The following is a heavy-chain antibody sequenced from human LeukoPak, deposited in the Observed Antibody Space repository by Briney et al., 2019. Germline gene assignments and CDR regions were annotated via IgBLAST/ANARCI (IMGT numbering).Heavy chain of an antibody. CDR3: ARAPYYGSGSFDY. J-gene: IGHJ4*02. Sequence: SETLSLTCAVSGYSISSGYQWAWIRQSPGKGLEWIGSIYHSGSAHYNPSLKSRVTILVETSKNQFSLKLYSVTAADTAVYYCARAPYYGSGSFDYWGQGTLVTVSS. V-gene: IGHV4-38-2*01. CDR1: GYSISSGYQ. D-gene: IGHD3-10*01. CDR2: IYHSGSA.